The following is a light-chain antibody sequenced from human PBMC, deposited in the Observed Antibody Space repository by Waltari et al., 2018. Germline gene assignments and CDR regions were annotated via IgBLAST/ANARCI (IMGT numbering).Light chain of an antibody. CDR2: QDY. V-gene: IGLV1-51*01. CDR3: GTWDRSLNIVM. Sequence: QSVLTQPPSVSAAPGQRVTISFSGSSFDFANGYVSWFQQLPGTAPKLLIYQDYKRPSEIPDRFSGSKSGTSATLGITGLQTGDEADYYCGTWDRSLNIVMFGGGTKLTVL. J-gene: IGLJ3*02. CDR1: SFDFANGY.